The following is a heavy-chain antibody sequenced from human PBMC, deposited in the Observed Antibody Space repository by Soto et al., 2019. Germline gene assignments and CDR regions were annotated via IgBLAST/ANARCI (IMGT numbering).Heavy chain of an antibody. D-gene: IGHD3-3*01. J-gene: IGHJ4*02. Sequence: GGSLRLSCAASGFTFSNAWMNWVRQAPGKGLEWVGRIKSKTDGGTTDYAAPVKGRFTISRDDSKNTLYLQMNSLKTEDTAVYYCTTDPAPGDFWSGYYFDYWGQGTLVTVSS. V-gene: IGHV3-15*07. CDR1: GFTFSNAW. CDR2: IKSKTDGGTT. CDR3: TTDPAPGDFWSGYYFDY.